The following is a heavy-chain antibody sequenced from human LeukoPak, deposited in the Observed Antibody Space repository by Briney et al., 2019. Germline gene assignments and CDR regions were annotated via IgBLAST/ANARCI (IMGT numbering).Heavy chain of an antibody. CDR2: VYKSGTT. CDR1: GYSISSAFY. CDR3: ASRYCSTTTTCYLGRYFDL. J-gene: IGHJ2*01. Sequence: SETLSLTCTVSGYSISSAFYCGWIRQTPGKGLEWIGTVYKSGTTYNNPSLESRLTMSVDTSKNQFSLQLSSVTASDTALYYCASRYCSTTTTCYLGRYFDLWGRGGLVTVSS. D-gene: IGHD2-2*01. V-gene: IGHV4-38-2*02.